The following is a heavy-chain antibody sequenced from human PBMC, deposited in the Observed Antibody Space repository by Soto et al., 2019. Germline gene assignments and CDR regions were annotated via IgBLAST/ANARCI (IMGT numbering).Heavy chain of an antibody. CDR3: ARRWVRVTMVRGVIITFWFDP. D-gene: IGHD3-10*01. V-gene: IGHV3-74*01. CDR2: INSDGSST. CDR1: GFTFSSYW. J-gene: IGHJ5*02. Sequence: GGSLRLSCAASGFTFSSYWMHWVRQAPGKGLVWVSRINSDGSSTSYADSVKGRFTISRDNAKNTLYLQMNSLRAEDTAVYYCARRWVRVTMVRGVIITFWFDPWGQGTLVTVSS.